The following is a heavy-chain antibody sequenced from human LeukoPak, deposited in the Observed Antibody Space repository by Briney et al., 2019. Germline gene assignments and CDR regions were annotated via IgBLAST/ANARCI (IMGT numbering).Heavy chain of an antibody. CDR1: GFTFNIYS. Sequence: PGGSLRLSCAASGFTFNIYSMNWARRAPGKGLEWISYITASSNTIYYADSVKGRFTISRDSSKNTLFLHMNTLRAEDTAIYYCAKDRTVGASYWYFDLWGRGTLVTVSS. D-gene: IGHD1-26*01. CDR3: AKDRTVGASYWYFDL. V-gene: IGHV3-48*01. CDR2: ITASSNTI. J-gene: IGHJ2*01.